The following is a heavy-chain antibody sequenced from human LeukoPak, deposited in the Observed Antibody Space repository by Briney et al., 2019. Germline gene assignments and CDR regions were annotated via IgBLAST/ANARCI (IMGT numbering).Heavy chain of an antibody. Sequence: ASVKVSCKASGYTFTAHYIHWVRQAPGRGLEWMGWIDPNSGGTNYAQKFLGSVTMTGDTSINTAFMELSRLRSDDTAIYYCARGRGTTMVRGVITNYFDLWGRGSLVTVSS. J-gene: IGHJ2*01. CDR3: ARGRGTTMVRGVITNYFDL. CDR1: GYTFTAHY. D-gene: IGHD3-10*01. CDR2: IDPNSGGT. V-gene: IGHV1-2*02.